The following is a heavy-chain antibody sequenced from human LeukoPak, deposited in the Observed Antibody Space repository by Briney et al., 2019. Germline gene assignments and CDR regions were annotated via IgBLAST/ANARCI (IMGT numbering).Heavy chain of an antibody. V-gene: IGHV1-2*02. CDR3: ARHYYGSGRQGNWFDP. CDR1: GYTFTGYY. Sequence: GASVKVSCKASGYTFTGYYIHWVRQAPGQGLEWMAWINPNSGGRNYAQKFQGRVTMTRDTSIGTVYMELSSLSSDDTAVYYCARHYYGSGRQGNWFDPWGQGTLVTVSS. D-gene: IGHD3-10*01. J-gene: IGHJ5*02. CDR2: INPNSGGR.